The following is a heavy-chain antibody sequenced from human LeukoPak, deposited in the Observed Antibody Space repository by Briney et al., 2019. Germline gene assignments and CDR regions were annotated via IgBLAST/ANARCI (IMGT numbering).Heavy chain of an antibody. CDR2: IYYSGST. Sequence: PSQTLSLTCTVSGGSISSGGYFWNWIRQHPGKGLEWIGYIYYSGSTYYNPSLKSRVTISVDTSKNQFSLKLSSVTVADTAVYYCARGGSHLRYGPYYWGQGTLVTVSS. D-gene: IGHD4-17*01. CDR3: ARGGSHLRYGPYY. V-gene: IGHV4-31*03. CDR1: GGSISSGGYF. J-gene: IGHJ4*02.